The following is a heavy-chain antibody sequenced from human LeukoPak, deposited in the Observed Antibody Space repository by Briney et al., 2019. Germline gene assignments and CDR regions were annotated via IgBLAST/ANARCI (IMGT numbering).Heavy chain of an antibody. J-gene: IGHJ4*02. CDR3: ARGPYSGYDGY. V-gene: IGHV4-34*01. CDR1: GGSFSGYY. CDR2: INHSGST. Sequence: PSETLSLTCAVYGGSFSGYYWSWIRQPPGKGLEWIGEINHSGSTNYNPSLKSRVTISVDTSKNQFSLKLSSVTAADTAVYYCARGPYSGYDGYWGQGTLVTVSS. D-gene: IGHD5-12*01.